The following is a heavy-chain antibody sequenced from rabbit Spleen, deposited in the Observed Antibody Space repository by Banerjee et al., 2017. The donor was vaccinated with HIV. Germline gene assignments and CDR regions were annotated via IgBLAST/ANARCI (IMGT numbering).Heavy chain of an antibody. Sequence: QEQLVESGGGLVKPGGILTLTCKASGFALSESDVMSWVRQAPGKGLQWIACINVFTGKPVYATWAKGRCTMSKTSSATVTLQMTSLTVADTATYFCARDLTSVIGWNFSLWGPGTLVTVS. CDR3: ARDLTSVIGWNFSL. J-gene: IGHJ4*01. D-gene: IGHD1-1*01. CDR1: GFALSESDV. V-gene: IGHV1S45*01. CDR2: INVFTGKP.